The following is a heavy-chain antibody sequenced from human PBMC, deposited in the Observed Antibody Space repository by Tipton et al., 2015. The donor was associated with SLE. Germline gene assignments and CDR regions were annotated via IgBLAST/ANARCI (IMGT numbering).Heavy chain of an antibody. CDR1: GFTFSSYD. CDR3: AKGFKAAPYYYYYGMDV. CDR2: IKSDGGTT. D-gene: IGHD6-6*01. J-gene: IGHJ6*02. V-gene: IGHV3-23*01. Sequence: SLRLSCAASGFTFSSYDMSWVRQAPGKGLEWVSRIKSDGGTTFYADSVKGRFTSSRDNAKNTLYLQMNSLRAEDTAVYYCAKGFKAAPYYYYYGMDVWGQGTTVTVSS.